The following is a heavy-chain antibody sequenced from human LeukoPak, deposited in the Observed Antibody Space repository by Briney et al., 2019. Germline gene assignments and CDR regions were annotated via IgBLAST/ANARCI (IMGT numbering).Heavy chain of an antibody. V-gene: IGHV4-4*07. CDR3: ARSPSYNDYYFDY. Sequence: SETLSLTCTVSGGSVSTDYWSWIRQPAGKRLEWIGRIYSSGTTNYNPSLKSRVTMSIDTSKNQFSLKLSSVTAADTAVYYCARSPSYNDYYFDYWGQGTLLTVSS. J-gene: IGHJ4*02. CDR2: IYSSGTT. D-gene: IGHD5-24*01. CDR1: GGSVSTDY.